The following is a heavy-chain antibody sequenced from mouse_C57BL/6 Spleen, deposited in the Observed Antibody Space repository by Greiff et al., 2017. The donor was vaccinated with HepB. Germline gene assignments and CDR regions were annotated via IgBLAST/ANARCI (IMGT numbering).Heavy chain of an antibody. CDR3: ARVKDYYGSSYRYFDY. CDR1: GYTFTSYW. Sequence: VQLQQPGAELVKPGASVKMSCKASGYTFTSYWITWVKQRPGQGLEWIGDIYPGSGSTNYNEKFKSKATLTIDTSSSTAYMQLSSLTAEDSAVYYCARVKDYYGSSYRYFDYWGQGTTLTVSS. J-gene: IGHJ2*01. V-gene: IGHV1-55*01. CDR2: IYPGSGST. D-gene: IGHD1-1*01.